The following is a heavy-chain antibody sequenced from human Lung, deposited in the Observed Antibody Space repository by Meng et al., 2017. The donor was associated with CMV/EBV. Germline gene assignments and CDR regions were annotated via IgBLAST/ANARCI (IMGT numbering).Heavy chain of an antibody. CDR2: IYSNNNT. CDR1: GLSLSSKY. CDR3: ARVVGLHFDY. V-gene: IGHV3-53*01. J-gene: IGHJ4*02. D-gene: IGHD1-26*01. Sequence: LTCAASGLSLSSKYMSWVRQAPGKGLEWVSVIYSNNNTYYADSVKGRFTISRDNSKNTLYFQMNSLRAEDTAVYYCARVVGLHFDYSGQGTLVTVSS.